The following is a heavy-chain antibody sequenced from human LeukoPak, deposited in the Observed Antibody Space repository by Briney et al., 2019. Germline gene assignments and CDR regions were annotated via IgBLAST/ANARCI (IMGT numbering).Heavy chain of an antibody. Sequence: GASVKVSCKASRYTFTGYYMHWVRQAPGQGLEWMGWINPNNGVINYAQKFQGRVTMTRDTSISTAYMELSRLRSDDTAVHYCARVAAGGVGFDYWGQGTLVTVSS. CDR3: ARVAAGGVGFDY. CDR1: RYTFTGYY. CDR2: INPNNGVI. J-gene: IGHJ4*02. V-gene: IGHV1-2*02. D-gene: IGHD6-13*01.